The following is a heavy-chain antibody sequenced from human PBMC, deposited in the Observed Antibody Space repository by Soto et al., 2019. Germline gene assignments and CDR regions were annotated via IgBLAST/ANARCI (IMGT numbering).Heavy chain of an antibody. J-gene: IGHJ3*02. CDR2: IIPIFGTA. V-gene: IGHV1-69*13. CDR3: ASQYYYDSSGYALDAFDI. Sequence: ASVKVSCKASGGTFSSYAISCVLQSPLQWLEWMGGIIPIFGTANYAQKFQGRVTITADESTSTAYMELSSLRSEDTAVYYCASQYYYDSSGYALDAFDIWGQGTMVTVSS. D-gene: IGHD3-22*01. CDR1: GGTFSSYA.